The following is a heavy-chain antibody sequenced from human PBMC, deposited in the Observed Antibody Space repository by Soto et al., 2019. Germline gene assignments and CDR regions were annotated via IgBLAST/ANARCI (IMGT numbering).Heavy chain of an antibody. CDR2: IYYSGST. J-gene: IGHJ5*02. CDR1: GGSISSSSYY. D-gene: IGHD2-2*01. V-gene: IGHV4-39*01. Sequence: KPSETLSLTCTVSGGSISSSSYYWSWIRQPPGKGLEWIGSIYYSGSTYYNPSLKSRVTISVDTSKNQFSLKLSSVTAADTAVYYCARVVPAAMVSALNWFDPWGQGTLVTVSS. CDR3: ARVVPAAMVSALNWFDP.